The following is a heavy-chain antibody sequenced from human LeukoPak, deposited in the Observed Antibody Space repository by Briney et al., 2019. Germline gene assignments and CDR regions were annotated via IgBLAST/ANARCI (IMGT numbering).Heavy chain of an antibody. CDR1: GFTFSSYW. CDR2: IKQDGSEK. Sequence: GGSPRLSCAASGFTFSSYWMSWVRQAPGKGLEWVANIKQDGSEKYYVDSVKGRFTISRDNAKNSLYLQMNSLRAEDTAVYYCARDVTTGTTHYYYYMDVWGKGTTVTVSS. V-gene: IGHV3-7*01. D-gene: IGHD1-1*01. J-gene: IGHJ6*03. CDR3: ARDVTTGTTHYYYYMDV.